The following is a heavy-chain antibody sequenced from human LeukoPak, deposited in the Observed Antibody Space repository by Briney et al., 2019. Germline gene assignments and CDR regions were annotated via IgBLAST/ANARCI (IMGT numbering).Heavy chain of an antibody. CDR1: GYTFTSYD. CDR2: MNPNSGNT. D-gene: IGHD6-19*01. Sequence: ASVKVSCKASGYTFTSYDINWVRQATGQGLEWMGWMNPNSGNTGYAQKFQGRVTITRNTSISTAYMELSSLRSEDTAVYYCARGVAVAGGREWFDPWGQGTLVTVSS. J-gene: IGHJ5*02. V-gene: IGHV1-8*03. CDR3: ARGVAVAGGREWFDP.